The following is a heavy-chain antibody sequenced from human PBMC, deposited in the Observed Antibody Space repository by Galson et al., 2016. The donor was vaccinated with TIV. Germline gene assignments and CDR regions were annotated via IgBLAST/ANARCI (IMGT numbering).Heavy chain of an antibody. V-gene: IGHV3-30*02. CDR1: GFTFNNYG. CDR2: IRYDGKSQ. CDR3: AKLSGYNGDWDAFDV. D-gene: IGHD4-17*01. Sequence: SLRLSCAASGFTFNNYGMHWVRQTPGKGLDWVAFIRYDGKSQFYGDSVKGRFTVSRDRSTNTMYLQMNNVRPDDTSLYYRAKLSGYNGDWDAFDVWGQGTMVIVSS. J-gene: IGHJ3*01.